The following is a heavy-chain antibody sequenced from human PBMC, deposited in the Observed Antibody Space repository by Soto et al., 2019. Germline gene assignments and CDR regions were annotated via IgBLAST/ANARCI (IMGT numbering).Heavy chain of an antibody. CDR1: GGSFSGYY. Sequence: QVQLQQWGAGLLKPSETLSLTCAVYGGSFSGYYWSWIRQPPGKGLEWIGEINHSGSTNYNPSLKSRVTVSVDTSKNQFSLQLSSVTAADTAVYYCARGQWYDFWSGYDADDAFDIWGQGTMVTVSS. J-gene: IGHJ3*02. CDR3: ARGQWYDFWSGYDADDAFDI. V-gene: IGHV4-34*01. D-gene: IGHD3-3*01. CDR2: INHSGST.